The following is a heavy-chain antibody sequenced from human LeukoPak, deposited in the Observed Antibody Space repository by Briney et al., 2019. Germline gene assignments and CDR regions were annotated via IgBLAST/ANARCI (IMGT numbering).Heavy chain of an antibody. D-gene: IGHD2-21*02. CDR1: GFTFSSCA. Sequence: GGSVRLSCAASGFTFSSCAMTWVRQAPGKGPEWVSTISYSGGSTYYADSVKGRFTISRDNSKNTLYLQMNTLRAEDTALYYCAKAVTSPGLDAFDIWGQGTMVTVSS. CDR3: AKAVTSPGLDAFDI. CDR2: ISYSGGST. J-gene: IGHJ3*02. V-gene: IGHV3-23*01.